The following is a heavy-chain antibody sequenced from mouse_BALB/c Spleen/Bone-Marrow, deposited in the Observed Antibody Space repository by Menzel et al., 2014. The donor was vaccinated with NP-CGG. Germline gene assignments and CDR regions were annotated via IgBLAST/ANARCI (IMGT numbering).Heavy chain of an antibody. J-gene: IGHJ1*01. V-gene: IGHV14-3*02. CDR3: ATMITDWYFDV. CDR1: GFNIKDTY. CDR2: IDPANGNT. D-gene: IGHD2-4*01. Sequence: VQLQQSEAELVKPGASVKLSCTASGFNIKDTYMHWVKQRPEQGLEWIGRIDPANGNTKYDPKFQGKATITADTSSNTAYLQLSSLTSEDTAVYYCATMITDWYFDVWGAGTTVTVSS.